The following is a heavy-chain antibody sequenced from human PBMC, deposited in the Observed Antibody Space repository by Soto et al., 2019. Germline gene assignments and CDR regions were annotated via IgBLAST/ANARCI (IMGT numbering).Heavy chain of an antibody. J-gene: IGHJ4*02. CDR2: IYYSGST. CDR1: GGSISSGGYY. D-gene: IGHD2-2*02. CDR3: ARGWDCSSTSCYRDYFDY. V-gene: IGHV4-31*03. Sequence: ASETLSLTCTVSGGSISSGGYYWSWIRQHPGKGLEWIGYIYYSGSTYYNPSLKSRVTISVDTSKNQFSLKLSSVTAADTAVYYCARGWDCSSTSCYRDYFDYWGQGTLVTVSS.